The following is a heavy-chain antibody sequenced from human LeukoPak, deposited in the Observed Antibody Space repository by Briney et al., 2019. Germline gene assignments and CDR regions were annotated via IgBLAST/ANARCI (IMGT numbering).Heavy chain of an antibody. J-gene: IGHJ6*03. CDR2: IRYDGSSN. CDR1: GFTFSSYG. V-gene: IGHV3-30*02. D-gene: IGHD6-13*01. Sequence: GGSLRPSCAASGFTFSSYGMHWVRQAPGKGLEWVAFIRYDGSSNYYADSVKGRFIISRDNSKNTLHLQMNSLRAEDTAVYYCAKDRWQQLVPNHYYYYMDVRGKGTTVIISS. CDR3: AKDRWQQLVPNHYYYYMDV.